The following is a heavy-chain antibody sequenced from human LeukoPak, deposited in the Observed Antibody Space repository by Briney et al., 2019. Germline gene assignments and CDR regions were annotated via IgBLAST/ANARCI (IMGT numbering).Heavy chain of an antibody. CDR3: ARAFYGPNFDY. CDR2: IYHSGST. J-gene: IGHJ4*02. Sequence: SETLSLTCTVSRYSISSHYYWGWIRQPPGEGLEWIGTIYHSGSTYYNPSLKSRVTISGDTSKNQFSLKVSSVTAADTAVYYCARAFYGPNFDYWGQGTLVTVSS. CDR1: RYSISSHYY. V-gene: IGHV4-38-2*02. D-gene: IGHD2/OR15-2a*01.